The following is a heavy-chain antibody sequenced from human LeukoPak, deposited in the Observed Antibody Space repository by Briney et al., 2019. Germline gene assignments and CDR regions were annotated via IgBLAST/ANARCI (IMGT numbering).Heavy chain of an antibody. CDR3: ARVYGNWFDP. D-gene: IGHD4-17*01. Sequence: PSETLSLTCTGSGGSIRSYYWSWIRQPPGKGLEWIGYIYYSGSTNYNPSLNSRVTISVDTSKNQFSLKLSSVTAADTAVYYCARVYGNWFDPWGQGTLVTVSS. CDR2: IYYSGST. V-gene: IGHV4-59*01. CDR1: GGSIRSYY. J-gene: IGHJ5*02.